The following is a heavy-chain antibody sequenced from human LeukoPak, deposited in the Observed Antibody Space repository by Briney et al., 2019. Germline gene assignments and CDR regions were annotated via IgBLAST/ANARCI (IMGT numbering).Heavy chain of an antibody. D-gene: IGHD3-22*01. Sequence: SVKVSCKASGGRFSSYAISWVRQAPGQGLEWMGRIIPIFGTANSAQKFQGRVTITTDESTSAAYMELRSLRSEDTVVYYCARGWKYYDSSGYYYSFAYFDYWGQGTLVTVSS. J-gene: IGHJ4*02. CDR3: ARGWKYYDSSGYYYSFAYFDY. CDR1: GGRFSSYA. V-gene: IGHV1-69*05. CDR2: IIPIFGTA.